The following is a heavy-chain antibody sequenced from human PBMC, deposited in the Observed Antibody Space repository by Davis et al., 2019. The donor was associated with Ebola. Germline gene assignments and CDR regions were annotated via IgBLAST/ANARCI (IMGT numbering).Heavy chain of an antibody. V-gene: IGHV3-53*01. D-gene: IGHD3-10*01. CDR2: IYSGGST. Sequence: GESLKISCAASGFTVSSNYMSWVRQAPGKGLEWVSVIYSGGSTYYADSVKGRFTISRDNSKNTLYLQMNSLRAEDTAVYYCAKLGSFWYYYYGMDVWGQGTTVTVSS. CDR1: GFTVSSNY. CDR3: AKLGSFWYYYYGMDV. J-gene: IGHJ6*02.